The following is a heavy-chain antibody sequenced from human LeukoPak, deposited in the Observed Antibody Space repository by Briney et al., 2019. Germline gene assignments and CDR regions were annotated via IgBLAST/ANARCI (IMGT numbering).Heavy chain of an antibody. CDR1: GGSFSGYY. J-gene: IGHJ3*02. D-gene: IGHD3-22*01. V-gene: IGHV4-34*01. CDR3: ARGPRIAYSSGYYKRGAFDI. Sequence: PSETLSLTCAVYGGSFSGYYWSWIRQPPGKGLEWIGEINHSGSTNYNPSLKSRVTISVDTSKNQFSLKLSSVTAADTAVYYCARGPRIAYSSGYYKRGAFDIWGQGTMVTVSS. CDR2: INHSGST.